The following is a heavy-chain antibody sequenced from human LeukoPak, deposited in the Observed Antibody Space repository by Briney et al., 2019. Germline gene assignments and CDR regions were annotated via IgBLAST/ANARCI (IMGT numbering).Heavy chain of an antibody. Sequence: ASVTVSCKASGYTFTSYGISWVRQAPGQGLEWMGWINPNSGGTNYAQKFQGRVTMTRDTSISTAYMELSRLRSDDTAVYYCARDKEKWELLNWFDPWGQGTLVTVSS. V-gene: IGHV1-2*02. CDR1: GYTFTSYG. D-gene: IGHD1-26*01. J-gene: IGHJ5*02. CDR2: INPNSGGT. CDR3: ARDKEKWELLNWFDP.